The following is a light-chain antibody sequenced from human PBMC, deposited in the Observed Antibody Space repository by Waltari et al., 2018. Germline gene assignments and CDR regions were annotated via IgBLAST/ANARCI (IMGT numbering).Light chain of an antibody. Sequence: DLVVTQTPLSLPVTPGEPASISCRSSQSLLNSDGYTHLHWFLQKPGQSPHLLIYLGFNRASGVPDRFSGSGSGTHFTLTDSRVEAEDVGVYYCMQSLQTPFSFGQGTKVEMK. V-gene: IGKV2-28*01. CDR2: LGF. CDR1: QSLLNSDGYTH. J-gene: IGKJ2*03. CDR3: MQSLQTPFS.